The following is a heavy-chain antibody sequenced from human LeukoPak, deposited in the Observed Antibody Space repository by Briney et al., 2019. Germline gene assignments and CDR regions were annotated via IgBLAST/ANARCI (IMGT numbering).Heavy chain of an antibody. J-gene: IGHJ4*02. Sequence: PSETLSLTCTVSGDSIRTYYWSWIRQPPGKGLEWIGYIYYSETANYNPSLKSRVTISVDTSKNQFSLKLSSVTAADTAVYYCARREWETGDFDYWGQGTLVTVSS. CDR2: IYYSETA. CDR3: ARREWETGDFDY. CDR1: GDSIRTYY. D-gene: IGHD1-26*01. V-gene: IGHV4-59*01.